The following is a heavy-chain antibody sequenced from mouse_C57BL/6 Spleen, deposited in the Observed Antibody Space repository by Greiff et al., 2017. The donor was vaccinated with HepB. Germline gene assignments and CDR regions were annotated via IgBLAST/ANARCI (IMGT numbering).Heavy chain of an antibody. CDR1: GFTFSSYA. V-gene: IGHV5-4*03. CDR3: ARGVLDWYFDV. Sequence: EVKLVESGGGLVKPGGSLKLSCAASGFTFSSYAMSWVRQTPEKRLEWVATISDGGSYTYYPDNVKGRFTISRDNAKNNLYLQMSHLKSEDTAMYYCARGVLDWYFDVWGTGTTVTVSS. D-gene: IGHD1-1*01. J-gene: IGHJ1*03. CDR2: ISDGGSYT.